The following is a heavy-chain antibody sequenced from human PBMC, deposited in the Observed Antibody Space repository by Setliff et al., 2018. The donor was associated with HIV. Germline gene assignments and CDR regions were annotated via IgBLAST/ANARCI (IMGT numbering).Heavy chain of an antibody. V-gene: IGHV4-4*07. CDR2: IYISGNT. J-gene: IGHJ3*02. Sequence: PSETLSLTCSVSGGSISPYYWSWNRQPAGKGLEWIGRIYISGNTIYNPSLKSRVTMSVDTSKNQFSLILNSVTAADTAVYYCARVFPPIRGAPFGTPPGAFDIWGQGTKVTVSS. D-gene: IGHD2-2*02. CDR3: ARVFPPIRGAPFGTPPGAFDI. CDR1: GGSISPYY.